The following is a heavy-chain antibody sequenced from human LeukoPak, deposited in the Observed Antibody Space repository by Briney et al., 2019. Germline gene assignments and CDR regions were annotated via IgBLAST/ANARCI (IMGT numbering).Heavy chain of an antibody. D-gene: IGHD3-3*01. V-gene: IGHV1-69*05. J-gene: IGHJ6*03. CDR1: GGTFSSYA. CDR3: ARVGDFWSGYSYYYYYYMDV. CDR2: IIPIFGTA. Sequence: SVKISCKASGGTFSSYAISWVRQAPGQGLEWMGGIIPIFGTANYAQKFQGRVTITTDESTSTAYMELSSLRSEDTAVYYCARVGDFWSGYSYYYYYYMDVWGKGTTVTVSS.